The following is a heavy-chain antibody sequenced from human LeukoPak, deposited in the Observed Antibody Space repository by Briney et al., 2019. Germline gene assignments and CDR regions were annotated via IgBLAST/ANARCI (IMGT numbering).Heavy chain of an antibody. V-gene: IGHV4-59*01. J-gene: IGHJ6*02. Sequence: PSETLSLTCTVSGGSISSYYWSWIRQPPGKGLEWIGYFYYSGSTIYNPSLKSRVTISVDTSKNQFSLKLSSVTAADTAVYYCARGFYDSSYYYYYGMDVWGQGTTVTVSS. CDR2: FYYSGST. D-gene: IGHD3-22*01. CDR1: GGSISSYY. CDR3: ARGFYDSSYYYYYGMDV.